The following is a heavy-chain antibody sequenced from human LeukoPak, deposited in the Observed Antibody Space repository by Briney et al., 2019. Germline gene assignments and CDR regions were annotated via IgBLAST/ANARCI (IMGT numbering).Heavy chain of an antibody. J-gene: IGHJ6*02. Sequence: SETLSLTCTVSGGSISSYYWSWIRQPPGKGLEWIGYIYYSGSTNYNPSLKSRVTISVDTSKNQFSLKLSSVTAADMAVYYCASTIVVVPAAMIGSWYYYYGMDVWGQGTTATVSS. D-gene: IGHD2-2*01. V-gene: IGHV4-59*08. CDR1: GGSISSYY. CDR2: IYYSGST. CDR3: ASTIVVVPAAMIGSWYYYYGMDV.